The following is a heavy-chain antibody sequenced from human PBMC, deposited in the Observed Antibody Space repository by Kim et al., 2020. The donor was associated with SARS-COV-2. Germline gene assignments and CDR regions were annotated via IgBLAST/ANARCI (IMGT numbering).Heavy chain of an antibody. CDR3: ARVGYGSSWYDY. J-gene: IGHJ4*02. Sequence: IYYAASVKGRFTISRDNAKNSLYLQMNSLRAEDTAVYYCARVGYGSSWYDYWGQGTLVTVSS. D-gene: IGHD6-13*01. V-gene: IGHV3-21*01. CDR2: I.